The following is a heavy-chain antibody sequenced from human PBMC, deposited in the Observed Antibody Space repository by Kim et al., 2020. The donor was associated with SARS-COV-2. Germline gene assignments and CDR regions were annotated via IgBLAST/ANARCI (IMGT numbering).Heavy chain of an antibody. D-gene: IGHD5-18*01. V-gene: IGHV1-3*01. CDR3: ARLSVYSFNYYFDY. CDR1: GYTFTSYA. J-gene: IGHJ4*02. Sequence: ASVKVSCKASGYTFTSYAMHWVRQAPGQRLEWMGWINAGNGNTKYSQKFQGRVTITRDTSASTAYMELSSLRSEDTAVYYCARLSVYSFNYYFDYWGQGTLVTVSS. CDR2: INAGNGNT.